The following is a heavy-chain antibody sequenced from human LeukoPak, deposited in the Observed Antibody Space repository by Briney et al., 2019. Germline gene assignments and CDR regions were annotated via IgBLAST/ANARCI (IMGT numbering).Heavy chain of an antibody. J-gene: IGHJ4*02. D-gene: IGHD6-19*01. CDR3: AKDGRHSSGWYNC. CDR1: GFTFSSYA. Sequence: PGGSLRLSCAASGFTFSSYAMGWVRQAPGKGLEWVSAISGSGGSTYYADSVKGRFTISRDNSKNTLYLQMNSLRAEDTAVYYCAKDGRHSSGWYNCWGQGTLVTVSS. CDR2: ISGSGGST. V-gene: IGHV3-23*01.